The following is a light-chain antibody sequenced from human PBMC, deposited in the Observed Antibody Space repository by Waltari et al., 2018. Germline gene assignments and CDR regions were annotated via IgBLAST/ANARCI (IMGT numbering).Light chain of an antibody. J-gene: IGKJ1*01. CDR3: LQYYTLPQT. V-gene: IGKV4-1*01. Sequence: IVMTQPPESLAVSLGENQSSQPILKSSNNQDHLAWYQQKPGQPPKLLIYWASTRESGVPDRFSGSGSGTDFTLTITSLQAEDVAVYYCLQYYTLPQTFGQGTKVEIK. CDR2: WAS. CDR1: QPILKSSNNQDH.